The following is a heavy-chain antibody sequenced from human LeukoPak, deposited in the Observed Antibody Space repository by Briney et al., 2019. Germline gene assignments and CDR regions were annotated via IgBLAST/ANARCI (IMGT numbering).Heavy chain of an antibody. CDR3: ARGYCSGGSCYSYYYYNYMDV. D-gene: IGHD2-15*01. Sequence: PSETLSLTCTVSGGSISFSTYYWGWIRQPPGKGLDWIGSIYYSGNTYYNPSLKSRVTILVDTSKNQFSLKLSSVTAADTAVYYCARGYCSGGSCYSYYYYNYMDVWGKGTTVTVSS. V-gene: IGHV4-39*07. J-gene: IGHJ6*03. CDR1: GGSISFSTYY. CDR2: IYYSGNT.